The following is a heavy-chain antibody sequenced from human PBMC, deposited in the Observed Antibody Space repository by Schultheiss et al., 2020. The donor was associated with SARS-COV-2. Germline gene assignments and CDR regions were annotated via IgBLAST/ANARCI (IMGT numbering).Heavy chain of an antibody. CDR3: ARHHYQLFYFDGR. Sequence: SQTLSLTCTVSGGSIRSGDHYWGWIRQPPGKPLEWIGSIYYTGYTYYNPSLKSRVTISVDTSRNQFSLKLTSVTATDTATYYCARHHYQLFYFDGRWGQGTLVTVSS. V-gene: IGHV4-39*01. J-gene: IGHJ4*02. CDR1: GGSIRSGDHY. D-gene: IGHD2-2*01. CDR2: IYYTGYT.